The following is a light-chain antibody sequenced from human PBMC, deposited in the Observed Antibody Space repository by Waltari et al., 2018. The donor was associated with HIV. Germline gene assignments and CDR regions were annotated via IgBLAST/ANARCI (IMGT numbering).Light chain of an antibody. CDR3: MQALQTPYT. CDR2: LGS. Sequence: DVLMTQSPLLLPVTPGEPASISCRSSQTVLHTNGYNYLNWYLQKPGQSPQLLIYLGSNRASGVPDRFSGSGSDTDFTLKISRVEAEDVGVYYCMQALQTPYTFGQGTKLEIK. CDR1: QTVLHTNGYNY. J-gene: IGKJ2*01. V-gene: IGKV2-28*01.